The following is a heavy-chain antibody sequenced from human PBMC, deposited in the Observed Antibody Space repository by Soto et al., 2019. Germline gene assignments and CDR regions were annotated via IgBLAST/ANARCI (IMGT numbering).Heavy chain of an antibody. D-gene: IGHD3-3*01. CDR1: GGSFSGYY. CDR3: ASVGYYDFWGGYYRDYYYGMDV. V-gene: IGHV4-34*01. CDR2: INHSGST. Sequence: QVQLQQWGAGLLKPSETLSLTCAVYGGSFSGYYWSWIRQPPGKGLEWIGEINHSGSTNYNPSLKSRVTISGDTSKGHFSLKLSSVTAADTAVYYCASVGYYDFWGGYYRDYYYGMDVWGQGSTVTVSS. J-gene: IGHJ6*02.